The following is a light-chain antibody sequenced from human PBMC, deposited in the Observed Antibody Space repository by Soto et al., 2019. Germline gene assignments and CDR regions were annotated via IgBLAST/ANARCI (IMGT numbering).Light chain of an antibody. V-gene: IGLV2-11*01. CDR1: AITVGDHNS. Sequence: QSALTQPRSVSGSPGQSVTISCTGSAITVGDHNSVSWYQQHPGTAPQLLIYDVTTRPSGVPHRFSGSKSGDTASLTISGLQNDDEADYYCCSYGDNHISYVFGSGTKLTVL. CDR2: DVT. CDR3: CSYGDNHISYV. J-gene: IGLJ1*01.